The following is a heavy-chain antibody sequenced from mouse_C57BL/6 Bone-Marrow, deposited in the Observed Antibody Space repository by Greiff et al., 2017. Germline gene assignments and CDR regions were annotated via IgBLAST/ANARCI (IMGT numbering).Heavy chain of an antibody. Sequence: EVKLMESGPGLVKPSQSLSLTCSVTGYSITSGYYWNWIRQFPGNKLEWMGYISYDGSNNYNPSLKNLISITRDTSKNQFFLKLNSVTTEDTATYYCAREGITTPLFDYWGQGTTLTVSS. CDR1: GYSITSGYY. CDR2: ISYDGSN. CDR3: AREGITTPLFDY. V-gene: IGHV3-6*01. J-gene: IGHJ2*01. D-gene: IGHD1-1*01.